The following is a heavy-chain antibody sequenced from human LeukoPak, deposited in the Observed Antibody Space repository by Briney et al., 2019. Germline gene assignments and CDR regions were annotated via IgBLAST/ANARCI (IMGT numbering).Heavy chain of an antibody. V-gene: IGHV3-74*01. CDR1: GFTFSNYW. Sequence: GGSLRLSCAASGFTFSNYWMHWVRQAPGKGLVWVSRLDTDGSDTSYADSVKGRFTISRDNAKNSLYLQMNSLRAEDTAAYYCARDRNDYVWGSYQGGWGQGTLVTVSS. CDR2: LDTDGSDT. J-gene: IGHJ4*02. CDR3: ARDRNDYVWGSYQGG. D-gene: IGHD3-16*02.